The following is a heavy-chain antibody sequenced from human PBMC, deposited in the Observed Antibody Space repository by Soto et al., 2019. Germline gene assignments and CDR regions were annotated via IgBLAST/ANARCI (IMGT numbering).Heavy chain of an antibody. Sequence: GASVKVSCKASGGTFSSYTISWVRQAPGQGLEWMGRIIPILGIANYAQKFQGRVTITRDTSASTAYMELSSLRSEDTAVYYCARDLYYDFWSGYNWFDPWGQGTLVTVSS. CDR1: GGTFSSYT. CDR2: IIPILGIA. CDR3: ARDLYYDFWSGYNWFDP. J-gene: IGHJ5*02. D-gene: IGHD3-3*01. V-gene: IGHV1-69*04.